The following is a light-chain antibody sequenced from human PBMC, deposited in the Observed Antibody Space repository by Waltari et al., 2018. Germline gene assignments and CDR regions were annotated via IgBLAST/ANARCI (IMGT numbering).Light chain of an antibody. Sequence: QSVLTQPPSVSGTPGQRVTISCSGSNSNIGGNFVNWYQQLPGKAPQLLIYNDNQGPPGAPGRSAASKAGTSAALAITGLQSEDEADYYCAVWDDSLGVVFGGGTKLTVL. CDR3: AVWDDSLGVV. J-gene: IGLJ3*02. CDR1: NSNIGGNF. V-gene: IGLV1-44*01. CDR2: NDN.